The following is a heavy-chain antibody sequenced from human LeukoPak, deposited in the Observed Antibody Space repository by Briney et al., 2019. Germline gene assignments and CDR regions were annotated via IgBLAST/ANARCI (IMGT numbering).Heavy chain of an antibody. CDR1: GYTFTSYG. V-gene: IGHV1-18*01. CDR3: ARDGSSNYDFWSGYRNHYYYYYMDV. CDR2: ISAYNGNT. D-gene: IGHD3-3*01. J-gene: IGHJ6*03. Sequence: ASVKVSCEASGYTFTSYGISWVRQAPGQGLEWMGWISAYNGNTNYAQKLQGRVTMTTDTSTSTAYMELRSLRADDTAVYYCARDGSSNYDFWSGYRNHYYYYYMDVWGKGTTVTVSS.